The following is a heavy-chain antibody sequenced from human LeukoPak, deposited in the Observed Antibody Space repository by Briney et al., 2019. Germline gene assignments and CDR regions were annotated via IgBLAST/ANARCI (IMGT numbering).Heavy chain of an antibody. J-gene: IGHJ6*03. CDR1: GYTFTSYY. D-gene: IGHD3-10*01. V-gene: IGHV1-46*01. CDR3: AIPFGSGSYRKESYYYYYMDV. CDR2: INPSGGST. Sequence: ASVKVSCKASGYTFTSYYMHWVRQAPGQGLEWMGIINPSGGSTSYAQKFQGRVTMTRDMSTSTAYMELSSLRSEDTAVYYCAIPFGSGSYRKESYYYYYMDVWGKGTTVTISS.